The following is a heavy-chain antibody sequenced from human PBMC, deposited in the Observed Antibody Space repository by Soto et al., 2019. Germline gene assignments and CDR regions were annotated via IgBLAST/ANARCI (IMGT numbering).Heavy chain of an antibody. Sequence: SETLSLTCTVSGGSISSGGYYWSWIRQHPGKGLEWIGYIYYSGSTYYNPSLKSRVTISVDTSKNQFSLKLSSVTAADTAVYYCAVTTVTLGFPFDIWGQGTMVTVSS. D-gene: IGHD4-17*01. V-gene: IGHV4-31*03. CDR2: IYYSGST. CDR3: AVTTVTLGFPFDI. CDR1: GGSISSGGYY. J-gene: IGHJ3*02.